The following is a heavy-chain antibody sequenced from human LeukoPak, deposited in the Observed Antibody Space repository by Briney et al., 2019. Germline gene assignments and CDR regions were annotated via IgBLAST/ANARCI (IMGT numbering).Heavy chain of an antibody. Sequence: GGSLRLSCAASGFTFSSYGMHWVRQAPGKGLEWVAVIWYDGSNKYYADSVKGRFTISRDNSKNTLYLQMNSLRAEDTAVHYCARDQSPYCGGDCFGSRPSSAFDIWGQGTMVTVSS. CDR1: GFTFSSYG. CDR2: IWYDGSNK. J-gene: IGHJ3*02. CDR3: ARDQSPYCGGDCFGSRPSSAFDI. D-gene: IGHD2-21*02. V-gene: IGHV3-33*01.